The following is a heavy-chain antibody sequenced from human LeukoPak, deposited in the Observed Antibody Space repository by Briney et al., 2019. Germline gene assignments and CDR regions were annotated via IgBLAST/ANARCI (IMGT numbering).Heavy chain of an antibody. V-gene: IGHV3-21*01. CDR3: ARETMIVRNPPFDI. CDR2: ISSSSSYI. CDR1: GFTFSSYS. D-gene: IGHD3-22*01. Sequence: GGSLRLSCAASGFTFSSYSMNWVRQAPGKGLEWVSSISSSSSYIYYADSVKGRFTISRDNAKNSLYLQMNSLRAEDTAVYYCARETMIVRNPPFDIWGQGTMVTVSS. J-gene: IGHJ3*02.